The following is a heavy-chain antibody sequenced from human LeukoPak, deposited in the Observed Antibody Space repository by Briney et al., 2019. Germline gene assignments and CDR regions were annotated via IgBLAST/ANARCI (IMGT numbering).Heavy chain of an antibody. D-gene: IGHD3-10*01. Sequence: PGESLKISCKTSGYSFTTNWIGWVRQMPGKGLEWMAIIYPADSDTRYSPSFQGQVTISADKSINTAYLQWSSLKASDTAMYYCARIPSLYGFLHQFDYWGQGTLVTVSS. CDR2: IYPADSDT. CDR3: ARIPSLYGFLHQFDY. CDR1: GYSFTTNW. J-gene: IGHJ4*02. V-gene: IGHV5-51*01.